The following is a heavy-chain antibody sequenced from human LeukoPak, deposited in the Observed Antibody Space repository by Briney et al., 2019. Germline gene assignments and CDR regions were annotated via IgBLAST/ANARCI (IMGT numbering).Heavy chain of an antibody. D-gene: IGHD3-22*01. Sequence: SETLSLTCAVSGGSISSSNWWSWVRQPPGKGLEWIGEIYHSGSTNYNPSLKSRVTISVDKSKNQFSLMVNSVTAADTAVYYCAKELGTRSGYSDAFDIWGQGTMVTISS. J-gene: IGHJ3*02. CDR2: IYHSGST. V-gene: IGHV4-4*02. CDR1: GGSISSSNW. CDR3: AKELGTRSGYSDAFDI.